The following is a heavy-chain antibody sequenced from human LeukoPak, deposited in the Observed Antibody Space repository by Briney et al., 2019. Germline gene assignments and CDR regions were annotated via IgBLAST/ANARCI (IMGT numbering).Heavy chain of an antibody. J-gene: IGHJ6*03. Sequence: GGSLRLSCAASGFSFSGYGMHWVRQTPGKGLEWVAFIRYDGSNKYYADSVKDRFTISRDNSKNTLYLQMNSLRAEDTAVYYCAKGPGGGSYRDYYHYYMDVWAKGTTVTVSS. CDR1: GFSFSGYG. D-gene: IGHD1-26*01. CDR3: AKGPGGGSYRDYYHYYMDV. V-gene: IGHV3-30*02. CDR2: IRYDGSNK.